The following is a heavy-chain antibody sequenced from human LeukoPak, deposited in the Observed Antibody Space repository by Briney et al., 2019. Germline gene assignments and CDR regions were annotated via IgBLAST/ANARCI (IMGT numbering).Heavy chain of an antibody. V-gene: IGHV3-7*05. CDR2: IKQDGSEK. D-gene: IGHD4-17*01. CDR3: ARAHQHYGDSIHDLDY. CDR1: GFTFSNYW. J-gene: IGHJ4*02. Sequence: GGSLRLSRAASGFTFSNYWMIWVRQAPGKGLEWVGNIKQDGSEKRYADSVRGRFTISRDNAQTSLYLQMNSLRAEDTAVYYCARAHQHYGDSIHDLDYWGQGTLVTVSS.